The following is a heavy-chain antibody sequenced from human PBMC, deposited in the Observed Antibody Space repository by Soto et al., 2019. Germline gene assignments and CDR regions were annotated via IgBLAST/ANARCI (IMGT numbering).Heavy chain of an antibody. D-gene: IGHD1-1*01. CDR1: GFTFSIYS. Sequence: PGGSLRLSCAASGFTFSIYSMNWVRQAPGKGLEWVSFTTDWSTTTYYADSVKGRFTISRDNGKNSLYLQMNSLRDEDTAVYYCARVRGTSLGAHYCDYWGHGTLVTVSS. CDR3: ARVRGTSLGAHYCDY. J-gene: IGHJ4*01. V-gene: IGHV3-48*02. CDR2: TTDWSTTT.